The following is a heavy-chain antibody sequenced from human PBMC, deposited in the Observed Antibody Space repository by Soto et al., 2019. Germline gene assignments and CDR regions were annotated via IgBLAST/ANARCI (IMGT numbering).Heavy chain of an antibody. D-gene: IGHD3-16*02. Sequence: QVQLQQWGAGLLKPSETLSLTCAVYGGSFSGYYWSWIRQPPGKGLEWIGEINHSGSTNYNPSLKSRVTISVDTSKNQFSLKLSSVTAADTAVYYCARTYPRDYVWGSYRYRAYYGMDVWGQGTTVTVSS. J-gene: IGHJ6*02. CDR1: GGSFSGYY. CDR3: ARTYPRDYVWGSYRYRAYYGMDV. CDR2: INHSGST. V-gene: IGHV4-34*01.